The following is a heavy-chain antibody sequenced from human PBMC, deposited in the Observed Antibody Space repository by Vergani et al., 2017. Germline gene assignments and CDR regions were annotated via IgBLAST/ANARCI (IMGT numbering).Heavy chain of an antibody. CDR1: GGSISSSSYY. CDR2: IYYSGST. CDR3: ARGLDYYGSGSQVAYYFDY. D-gene: IGHD3-10*01. V-gene: IGHV4-61*05. J-gene: IGHJ4*02. Sequence: QLQLQESGPGLVKPSETLSLTCTVSGGSISSSSYYWGWIRQPPGKGLEWIGYIYYSGSTNYNPSLKSRVTISVDTSKNQFSLKLSSVTAADTAVYYCARGLDYYGSGSQVAYYFDYWGQGTLVTVSS.